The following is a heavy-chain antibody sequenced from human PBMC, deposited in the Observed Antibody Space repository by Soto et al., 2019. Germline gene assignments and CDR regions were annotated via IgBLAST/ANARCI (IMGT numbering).Heavy chain of an antibody. D-gene: IGHD1-26*01. Sequence: QVHLQESGPGLVKPSGTLSLTCAVSGGSISSSNWWSWVRQPPGKGLEWIGEIYHSGSTSYNPSLQSRVTTAVDESKHPFPLKVTSVTAADTAVYYCARDLGSYLRVAHWGQGTLVTVSS. V-gene: IGHV4-4*02. J-gene: IGHJ4*02. CDR2: IYHSGST. CDR3: ARDLGSYLRVAH. CDR1: GGSISSSNW.